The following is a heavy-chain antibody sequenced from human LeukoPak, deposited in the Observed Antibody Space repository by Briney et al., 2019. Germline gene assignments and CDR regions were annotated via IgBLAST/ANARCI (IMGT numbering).Heavy chain of an antibody. Sequence: GGSLRLSCAASGFTFSSYGMHWVRQAPGKGLEWVAFIRYDGSNKYYADSVKGRFTISRDNAKNTMYLQMNSLRAEDTAVYYCARERIEVFDYWGQGTLVTVSS. CDR2: IRYDGSNK. D-gene: IGHD2-8*01. CDR1: GFTFSSYG. J-gene: IGHJ4*02. CDR3: ARERIEVFDY. V-gene: IGHV3-30*02.